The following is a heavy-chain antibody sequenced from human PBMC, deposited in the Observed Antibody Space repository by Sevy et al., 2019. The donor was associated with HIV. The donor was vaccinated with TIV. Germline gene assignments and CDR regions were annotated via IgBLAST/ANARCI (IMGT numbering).Heavy chain of an antibody. CDR1: GYKFSNFW. CDR3: SRRADRGDY. CDR2: IHSGHSDV. Sequence: GESLKISCKTSGYKFSNFWIGWVRQRPGKGLEWMGIIHSGHSDVRYSPAFQGQVTFSVDASINTAYLHWSSLKASDSGMYFCSRRADRGDYWGQGTLVTVSS. V-gene: IGHV5-51*01. J-gene: IGHJ4*02.